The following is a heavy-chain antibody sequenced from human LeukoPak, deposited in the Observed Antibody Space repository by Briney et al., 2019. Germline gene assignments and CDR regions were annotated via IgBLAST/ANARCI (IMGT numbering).Heavy chain of an antibody. J-gene: IGHJ5*02. V-gene: IGHV4-59*08. CDR3: ARRYCTGACFSYGIDP. CDR1: GVSISPYY. CDR2: ILDDGSP. Sequence: PSETLSLTCTVSGVSISPYYWHWIRQPPGKGLEWIGSILDDGSPKYNPSLKNRITISLDTSKNQISLRLTSVAAADTAMYYCARRYCTGACFSYGIDPWGQGTLVTVTS. D-gene: IGHD2-8*02.